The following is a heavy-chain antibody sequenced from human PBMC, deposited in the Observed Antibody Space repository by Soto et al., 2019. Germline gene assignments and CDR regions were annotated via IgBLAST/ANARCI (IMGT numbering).Heavy chain of an antibody. D-gene: IGHD2-2*01. J-gene: IGHJ6*02. CDR2: IIPIFGTA. CDR1: GGTFSSYA. V-gene: IGHV1-69*12. Sequence: QVQLVQSGAEVKKPGSSVKVSCKASGGTFSSYAISWVRQAPGQGLEWMGGIIPIFGTANYAQKFQGRVTITADESTSTAYMELSSLSSEDTAVYYCAGKGPAARLDYYYYGMDVWGQGTTVTVSS. CDR3: AGKGPAARLDYYYYGMDV.